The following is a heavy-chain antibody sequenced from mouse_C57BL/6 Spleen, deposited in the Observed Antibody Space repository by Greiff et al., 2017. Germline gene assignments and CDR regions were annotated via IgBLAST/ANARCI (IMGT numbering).Heavy chain of an antibody. V-gene: IGHV1-18*01. CDR3: ARSYYYGSSYNFYY. D-gene: IGHD1-1*01. Sequence: VQLQQSGPELVKPGASVKIPCKASGYTFTDYNMDWVKQSHGKSLEWIGDFNPNNGGTIYNQKFKGKGTLTVDKSSSTAYMELRSLTSEDTAVYYFARSYYYGSSYNFYYWGQGTTLTVSS. CDR1: GYTFTDYN. J-gene: IGHJ2*01. CDR2: FNPNNGGT.